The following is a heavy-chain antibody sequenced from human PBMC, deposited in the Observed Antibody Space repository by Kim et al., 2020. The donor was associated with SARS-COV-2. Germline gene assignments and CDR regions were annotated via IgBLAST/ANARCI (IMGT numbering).Heavy chain of an antibody. V-gene: IGHV3-23*01. Sequence: GGSLRLSCAASGFTFSTYAMNWVRQAPGKGLEWVSSISRSTSGTYYADSVKGRFTISRDNSKNTLYLQMDRLRAEDTAVYYCAKSVKSDTAVAEYYHYGMDVWGQGTAVTVSS. J-gene: IGHJ6*02. CDR1: GFTFSTYA. CDR3: AKSVKSDTAVAEYYHYGMDV. D-gene: IGHD5-18*01. CDR2: ISRSTSGT.